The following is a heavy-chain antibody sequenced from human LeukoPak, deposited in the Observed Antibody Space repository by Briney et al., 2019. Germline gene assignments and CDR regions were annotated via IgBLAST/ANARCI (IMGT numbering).Heavy chain of an antibody. CDR1: GYTFTGYY. J-gene: IGHJ4*02. V-gene: IGHV1-18*01. CDR3: ARDPGDTDWYNFDL. Sequence: ASVKVSCKASGYTFTGYYMRWVRQAPGQGLEWMGWISAYNGNTNYAQKLQGRVTITTDTSTSTAYMELRSLRSDDTAVYYCARDPGDTDWYNFDLWGQGILVTVSS. CDR2: ISAYNGNT. D-gene: IGHD3-9*01.